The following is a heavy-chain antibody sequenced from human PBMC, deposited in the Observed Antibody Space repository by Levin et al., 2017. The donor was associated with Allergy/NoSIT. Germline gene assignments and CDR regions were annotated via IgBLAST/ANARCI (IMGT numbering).Heavy chain of an antibody. J-gene: IGHJ4*02. CDR3: ARDQPRGGSNYFDY. Sequence: SETLSLTCTVSGGSISSYYWSWIRQPPGKGLEWIGYIYYSGSTNYNPSLKSRVTISVDTSKNQFSLKLSSVTAADTAVYYCARDQPRGGSNYFDYWGQGTLVTVSS. D-gene: IGHD3-10*01. CDR1: GGSISSYY. V-gene: IGHV4-59*01. CDR2: IYYSGST.